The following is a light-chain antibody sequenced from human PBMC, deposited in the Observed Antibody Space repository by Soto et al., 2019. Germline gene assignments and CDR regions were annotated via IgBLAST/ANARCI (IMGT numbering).Light chain of an antibody. CDR3: HSYNSIPQT. V-gene: IGKV1-27*01. Sequence: DIQMAQSPSSLSASIGDRVTITCRASQGISEYLAWYQQRPGNAPNLLIYGASILQSGVPSRFSGSGSGTHFTLTIRSLQPDDVATYYCHSYNSIPQTFGQGTTVEIK. CDR1: QGISEY. CDR2: GAS. J-gene: IGKJ1*01.